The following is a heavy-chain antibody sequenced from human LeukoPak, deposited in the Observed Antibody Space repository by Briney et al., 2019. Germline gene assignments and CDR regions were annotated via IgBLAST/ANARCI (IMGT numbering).Heavy chain of an antibody. CDR3: ASTIWFGERDAPDAFDI. CDR1: GGSISSSSYY. J-gene: IGHJ3*02. D-gene: IGHD3-10*01. Sequence: SETLSLTCTVSGGSISSSSYYWGWIRQPPGKGLEWIGSIYYSGSTYYNPSLKSRVTISVDTSKNQFSLKLSSVTAADTAVYYCASTIWFGERDAPDAFDIWGQGTMVTVSS. V-gene: IGHV4-39*07. CDR2: IYYSGST.